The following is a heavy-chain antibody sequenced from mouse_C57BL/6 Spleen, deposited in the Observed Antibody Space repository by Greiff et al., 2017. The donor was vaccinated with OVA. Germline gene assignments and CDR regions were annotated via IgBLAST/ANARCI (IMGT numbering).Heavy chain of an antibody. D-gene: IGHD2-12*01. CDR2: IDPSDSYT. CDR3: ARAGAYDSYYYAMDY. V-gene: IGHV1-69*01. J-gene: IGHJ4*01. Sequence: QVQLQQPGAELVMPGASVKLSCKASGYTFTSYWMHWVKQRPGQGLEWIGEIDPSDSYTNYNQKLKGKSTLTVDKSSSTAYMQLSSLTSEDSAVYYCARAGAYDSYYYAMDYWGQGTPVTVSS. CDR1: GYTFTSYW.